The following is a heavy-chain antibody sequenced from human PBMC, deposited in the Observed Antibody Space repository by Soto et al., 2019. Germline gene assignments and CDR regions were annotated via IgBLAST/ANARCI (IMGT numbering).Heavy chain of an antibody. Sequence: PGGSLRLSCAASGFTFSSYGMHWVRQAPGKGLEWVAVISYDGSNKYYADSVKGRFTISRDNSKNTLYLQMNSLRAEDTAVYYCAKEMNVVVVAVQFDYWGQGTLVTVSS. CDR2: ISYDGSNK. CDR3: AKEMNVVVVAVQFDY. CDR1: GFTFSSYG. D-gene: IGHD2-15*01. V-gene: IGHV3-30*18. J-gene: IGHJ4*02.